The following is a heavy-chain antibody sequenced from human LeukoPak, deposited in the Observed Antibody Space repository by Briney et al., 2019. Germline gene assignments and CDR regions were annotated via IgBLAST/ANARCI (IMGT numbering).Heavy chain of an antibody. D-gene: IGHD2-2*01. CDR1: GYTFTSYG. CDR2: ISAYNGNT. J-gene: IGHJ5*02. Sequence: ASVKVSCKASGYTFTSYGISWVRQAPGQGLEWMGWISAYNGNTNYAQKLQGRVTMTTDTSTGTAYMELRSLRSDDTAVYYCARDRYCSSTSCYFSPNWFDPWGQGTLVTVSS. V-gene: IGHV1-18*01. CDR3: ARDRYCSSTSCYFSPNWFDP.